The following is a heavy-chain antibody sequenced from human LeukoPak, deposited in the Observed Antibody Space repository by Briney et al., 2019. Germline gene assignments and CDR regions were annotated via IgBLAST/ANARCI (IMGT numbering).Heavy chain of an antibody. CDR3: AKHYYGSGSQKYYFDY. V-gene: IGHV3-30*02. CDR2: VRNDGSDK. J-gene: IGHJ4*02. D-gene: IGHD3-10*01. CDR1: GFIFSDYG. Sequence: GGSLRLSCAASGFIFSDYGMHWVRQAPGKGLEWVTLVRNDGSDKYYADSMKGRFTTSRDNSKNTLYLQMNSLRPEDTAVYYCAKHYYGSGSQKYYFDYWGQGTLVTVSS.